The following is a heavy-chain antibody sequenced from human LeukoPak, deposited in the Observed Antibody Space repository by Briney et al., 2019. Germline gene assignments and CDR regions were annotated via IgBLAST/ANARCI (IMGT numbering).Heavy chain of an antibody. CDR1: GYTFTSYY. J-gene: IGHJ4*02. V-gene: IGHV1-46*01. Sequence: ASVKVSCTASGYTFTSYYMHWVRQAPGQGLEWMGIINPSGGSTSYAQKFQGRVTMTRDTSTSTVYMELSSLRSEDTAVYYCARGPRLSIAARRGDYYFDYWGQGTLVTVSS. CDR3: ARGPRLSIAARRGDYYFDY. CDR2: INPSGGST. D-gene: IGHD6-6*01.